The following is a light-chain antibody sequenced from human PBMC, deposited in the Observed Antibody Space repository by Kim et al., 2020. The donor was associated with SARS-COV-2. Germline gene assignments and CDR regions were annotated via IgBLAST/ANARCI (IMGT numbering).Light chain of an antibody. CDR1: RRVDKN. CDR2: CAS. V-gene: IGKV3-15*01. CDR3: QQYNRCPPWT. Sequence: SPGYRATLSCTSSRRVDKNVALCQQKDSQPPSLLVYCASTRANRVPDKFSGGGTGSDFTLTNTSLQPDDLAVYYWQQYNRCPPWTFGRGTKLEI. J-gene: IGKJ2*02.